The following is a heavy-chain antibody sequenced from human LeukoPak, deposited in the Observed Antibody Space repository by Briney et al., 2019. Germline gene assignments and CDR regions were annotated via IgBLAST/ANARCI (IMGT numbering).Heavy chain of an antibody. V-gene: IGHV3-30-3*01. CDR1: GLSFSSYA. CDR2: ISYDGSNK. J-gene: IGHJ2*01. CDR3: ARGSGRYWYFDL. Sequence: CLSLSCAASGLSFSSYAMHWVGPAPGRGLEGVAVISYDGSNKYYADSVKGRFTISRDNSKNTLYLQMDSLRAEDTAVYYCARGSGRYWYFDLWGRGTLVTVSS. D-gene: IGHD6-19*01.